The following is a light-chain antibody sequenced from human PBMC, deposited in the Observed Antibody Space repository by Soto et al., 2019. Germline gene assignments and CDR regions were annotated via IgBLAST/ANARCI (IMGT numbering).Light chain of an antibody. Sequence: DTQMTQSPSSLSASVGDRVTITCRASQTITTYLNWYQQKPGKAPQLLIYGASSLQSGVPSRFTGSGSGTDFTLTISSLQPEDFATYHCQQSHSTPWTFGQGTEVEIK. CDR1: QTITTY. CDR2: GAS. J-gene: IGKJ1*01. V-gene: IGKV1-39*01. CDR3: QQSHSTPWT.